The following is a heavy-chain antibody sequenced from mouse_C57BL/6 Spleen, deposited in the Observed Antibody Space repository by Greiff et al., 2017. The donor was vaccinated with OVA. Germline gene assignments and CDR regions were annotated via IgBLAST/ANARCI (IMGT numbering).Heavy chain of an antibody. CDR1: GYTFTSYW. V-gene: IGHV1-72*01. CDR2: IDPNSGGT. D-gene: IGHD2-5*01. J-gene: IGHJ4*01. Sequence: QVQLQQPGAELVKPGASVKLSCKASGYTFTSYWMHWVKQRPGRGLEWIGRIDPNSGGTKYNEQFKSKATLTVDKPSSTAYMQLSSPTSEDSAGYYCASEGENSNYEFVYYAMDYWGQGTSVTVSS. CDR3: ASEGENSNYEFVYYAMDY.